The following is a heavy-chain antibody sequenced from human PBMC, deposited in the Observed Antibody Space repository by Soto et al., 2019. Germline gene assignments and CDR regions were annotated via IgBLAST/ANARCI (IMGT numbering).Heavy chain of an antibody. Sequence: SETLSLTCSVSGGSISNNPWNWIRQPPGKGLEWIGYSYYSGTTNYNPSLKSRVTVSIDTSKNQVSLKLSSVTAADTAVYYCARGNNPYQYGPQDYWGQGILVTVSS. CDR2: SYYSGTT. CDR3: ARGNNPYQYGPQDY. CDR1: GGSISNNP. D-gene: IGHD2-2*01. J-gene: IGHJ4*02. V-gene: IGHV4-59*01.